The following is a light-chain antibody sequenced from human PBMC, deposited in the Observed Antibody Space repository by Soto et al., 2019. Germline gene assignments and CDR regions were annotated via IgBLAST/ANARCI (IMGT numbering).Light chain of an antibody. Sequence: DVVMAQSPLPLPVTLGQPASISCRSSQILVNSDGKTYLKGYQQRPGQSPRRLIYKVSSRDSGVPDRFSGSGSGTHFTLKISRVGAEDVAVYYCMQGTHWPLTFGGGTKVDIK. CDR2: KVS. CDR3: MQGTHWPLT. J-gene: IGKJ4*01. CDR1: QILVNSDGKTY. V-gene: IGKV2-30*01.